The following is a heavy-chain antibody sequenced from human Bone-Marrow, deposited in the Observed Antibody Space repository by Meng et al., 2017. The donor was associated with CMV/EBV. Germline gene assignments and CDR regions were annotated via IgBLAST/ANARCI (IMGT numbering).Heavy chain of an antibody. CDR3: ARASRLYSSSWYMGDY. D-gene: IGHD6-13*01. Sequence: ASVNVSREASGYTFTSYYMHWVLQAPGQGLEWMGIINPSGGSTSYAQKFQGRVTMTRDTSTSTVYMELSSLRSEDTAVYYCARASRLYSSSWYMGDYWGHGTVVTVSS. CDR1: GYTFTSYY. V-gene: IGHV1-46*01. J-gene: IGHJ4*01. CDR2: INPSGGST.